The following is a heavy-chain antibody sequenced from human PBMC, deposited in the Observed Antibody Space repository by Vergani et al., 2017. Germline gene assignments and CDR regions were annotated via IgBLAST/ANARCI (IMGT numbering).Heavy chain of an antibody. Sequence: EVQLVESGGGLVKPGGSLRLSCAASGFTFSDFSMSWVRQAPGKGLEWVAFIGSSGPYINYADSVKGRFIISRDNTNNSLFLQLRSLRDGDAAVYYCARDCTSGGCPDNYGMDVWGQGATVTVSS. J-gene: IGHJ6*02. CDR2: IGSSGPYI. V-gene: IGHV3-21*06. CDR1: GFTFSDFS. D-gene: IGHD2-8*01. CDR3: ARDCTSGGCPDNYGMDV.